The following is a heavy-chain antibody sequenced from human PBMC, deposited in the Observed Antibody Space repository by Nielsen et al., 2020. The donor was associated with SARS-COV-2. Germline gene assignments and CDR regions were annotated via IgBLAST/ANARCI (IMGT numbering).Heavy chain of an antibody. CDR3: ARVTKSPYYYYGMDV. CDR2: ISGSGGST. Sequence: GESLKISCAASGFTFSSYAMSWVRQAPGKGLEWVSAISGSGGSTYYADSVKGRFTISRDNSKNTLYLQMNGLRDEDTAVYYCARVTKSPYYYYGMDVWGQGTTVTVSS. CDR1: GFTFSSYA. J-gene: IGHJ6*02. D-gene: IGHD4-11*01. V-gene: IGHV3-23*01.